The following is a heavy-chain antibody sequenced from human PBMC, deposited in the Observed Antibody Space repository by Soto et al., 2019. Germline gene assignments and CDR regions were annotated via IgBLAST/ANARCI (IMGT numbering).Heavy chain of an antibody. V-gene: IGHV3-21*01. CDR2: ISAGGRSI. D-gene: IGHD3-10*01. J-gene: IGHJ3*01. Sequence: EVQLVECGGSLVKPGGSLRVSYAASEFCFTSYTMNWVSQAPVKGLEWVASISAGGRSIYYADSLKGRFTVSRDNAKISLHLQMNCLRAVDTAVYYCARSTSGNPFDFWGQGTMVTVSS. CDR3: ARSTSGNPFDF. CDR1: EFCFTSYT.